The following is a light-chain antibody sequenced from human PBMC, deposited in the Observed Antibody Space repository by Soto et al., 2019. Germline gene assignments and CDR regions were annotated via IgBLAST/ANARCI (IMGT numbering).Light chain of an antibody. Sequence: IQLTQSPSSLSASVGDRVTITCRARQGITSSLVWYQQKPGKAPKLLIYAASTLQSGVPSRFSGSRSGTDFTLTISSLQPDDLATFYCQQLNSYPLTSGGGTKVEIK. CDR2: AAS. V-gene: IGKV1-9*01. J-gene: IGKJ4*01. CDR3: QQLNSYPLT. CDR1: QGITSS.